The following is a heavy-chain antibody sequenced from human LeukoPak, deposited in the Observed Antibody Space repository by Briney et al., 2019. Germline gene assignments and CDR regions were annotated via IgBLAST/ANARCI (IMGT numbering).Heavy chain of an antibody. CDR2: ISGSNGNT. CDR1: GYTFNRYG. J-gene: IGHJ4*02. CDR3: ARAGRGTYYYFDY. D-gene: IGHD1-26*01. Sequence: GASVKVSCKTSGYTFNRYGVAWVRQAPGQGLEWVGWISGSNGNTNYAQKLQGRVTMTTDTATSTAYMELRSLTSDDTDMYYCARAGRGTYYYFDYWCQGTLVTVSS. V-gene: IGHV1-18*01.